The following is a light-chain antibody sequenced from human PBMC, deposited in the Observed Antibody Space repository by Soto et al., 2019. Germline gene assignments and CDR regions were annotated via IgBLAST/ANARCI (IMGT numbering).Light chain of an antibody. V-gene: IGKV3-15*01. Sequence: EIVMTQSPATLSVSPGERATLSCRASQSVSSNLAWYQQKPGQAPRLLIYGASTRATGIPARFSGSGSGTEFTLTISSLQSEDFAVYYCHQFGNSARTFGQGTEVEV. CDR3: HQFGNSART. CDR2: GAS. J-gene: IGKJ1*01. CDR1: QSVSSN.